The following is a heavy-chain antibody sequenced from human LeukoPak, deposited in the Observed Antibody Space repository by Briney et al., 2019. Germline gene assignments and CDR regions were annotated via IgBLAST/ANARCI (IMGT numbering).Heavy chain of an antibody. CDR2: IKQDGSEK. CDR3: ARDIALYYYDSSGYYSNDYYYMDV. J-gene: IGHJ6*03. Sequence: PGGSLRLSCAASGFTFSSYWMSWVRQAPGKGLEWVANIKQDGSEKYYVDSVKGRCTISRENAKNSLYLQMNSLRAEDTAVYYCARDIALYYYDSSGYYSNDYYYMDVWGKGTTVTISS. V-gene: IGHV3-7*01. D-gene: IGHD3-22*01. CDR1: GFTFSSYW.